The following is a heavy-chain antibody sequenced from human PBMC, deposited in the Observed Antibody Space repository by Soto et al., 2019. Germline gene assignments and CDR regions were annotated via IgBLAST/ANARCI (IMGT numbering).Heavy chain of an antibody. J-gene: IGHJ3*01. V-gene: IGHV1-69*06. D-gene: IGHD3-10*01. Sequence: QVQLVQSGAVVKKPGSSVEVSCKASGGTFNGYGISWVRQAPGQGLAWIGVTVPVFDTSKYAPRFQGRGTITADKSTSTAYMELSSVRSEATALYFCARGVSNSGAYYTGPSDYELWGQGTLVIVSS. CDR3: ARGVSNSGAYYTGPSDYEL. CDR2: TVPVFDTS. CDR1: GGTFNGYG.